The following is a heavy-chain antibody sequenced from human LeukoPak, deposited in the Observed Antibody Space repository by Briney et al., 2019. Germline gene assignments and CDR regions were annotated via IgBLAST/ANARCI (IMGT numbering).Heavy chain of an antibody. CDR2: IYYSGST. CDR1: GGTISSSSYY. J-gene: IGHJ4*02. V-gene: IGHV4-39*07. Sequence: SETLSLTCTVSGGTISSSSYYWDWIRQPPGKGLEWIGSIYYSGSTNYNPSLKSRVTISVDTSKNQFSLKLSSVTAADTAVYYCARERRDGYKVYFDYWGQGTLVTVSS. CDR3: ARERRDGYKVYFDY. D-gene: IGHD5-24*01.